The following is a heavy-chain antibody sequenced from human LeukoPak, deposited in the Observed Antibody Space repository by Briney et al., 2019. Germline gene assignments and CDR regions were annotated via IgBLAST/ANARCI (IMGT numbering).Heavy chain of an antibody. CDR1: GYTFTSYG. D-gene: IGHD3-10*01. CDR3: ARVNRARGYYYYYGMDV. Sequence: ASVKVSCKASGYTFTSYGISWVRQAPGQGLEWMGWISAYNGNTNYAQKLQGRVTMTTDTSTSTAYMELRSLRSGDTAVYYCARVNRARGYYYYYGMDVWGHGTTVTVSS. CDR2: ISAYNGNT. J-gene: IGHJ6*02. V-gene: IGHV1-18*01.